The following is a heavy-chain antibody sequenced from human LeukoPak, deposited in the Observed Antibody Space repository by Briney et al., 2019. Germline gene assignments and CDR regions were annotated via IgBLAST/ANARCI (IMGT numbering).Heavy chain of an antibody. Sequence: ASVKVSCKASGYTFTGYYMHWVRQAPGQGLEWMGWINPNSGGTNYAQKFQGRVTMPRDTSISTAYMELSRLRSDDTAVYYCARDAGGSKGAWFDPWGQGTLVTVSS. CDR3: ARDAGGSKGAWFDP. CDR2: INPNSGGT. J-gene: IGHJ5*02. V-gene: IGHV1-2*02. D-gene: IGHD1-26*01. CDR1: GYTFTGYY.